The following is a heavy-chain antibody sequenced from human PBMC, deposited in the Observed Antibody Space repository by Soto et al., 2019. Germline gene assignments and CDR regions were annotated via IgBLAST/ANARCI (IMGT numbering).Heavy chain of an antibody. J-gene: IGHJ4*02. CDR1: GGTFSSYA. D-gene: IGHD5-12*01. Sequence: ASVKVSCKASGGTFSSYAISWVRQAPGQGLEWMGGIIPIFGTANYAQKFQGRVTITADKSTSTAYMELSSLRSEDAAVYYCARQVATIRFDYWGQGTLVTVSS. V-gene: IGHV1-69*06. CDR2: IIPIFGTA. CDR3: ARQVATIRFDY.